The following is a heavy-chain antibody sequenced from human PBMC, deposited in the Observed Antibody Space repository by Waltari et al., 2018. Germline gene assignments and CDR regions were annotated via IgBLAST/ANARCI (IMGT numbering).Heavy chain of an antibody. CDR1: GGTFRSHA. Sequence: QVQLVQSGAEVKKPGSSVKVSCKASGGTFRSHAISWVRQAPGQGLEWMGGIIPIFGTANYAQKFQGRVTITADESTSTAYMELSSLRSEDTVVYYCARDEKGGGDQGDYYYGMDVWGQGTTVTVSS. V-gene: IGHV1-69*01. CDR2: IIPIFGTA. J-gene: IGHJ6*02. CDR3: ARDEKGGGDQGDYYYGMDV. D-gene: IGHD2-21*02.